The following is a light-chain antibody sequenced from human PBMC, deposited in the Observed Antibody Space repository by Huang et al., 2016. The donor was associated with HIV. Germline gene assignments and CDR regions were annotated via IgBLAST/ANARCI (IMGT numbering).Light chain of an antibody. CDR3: LQHHGYPRT. CDR2: AAS. J-gene: IGKJ1*01. Sequence: DLQLTQSPSAMSASVGDRVSITCRASQDISNYLAWFQQKPGGAPKRLIYAASSLQSGVPSRFSGSRSGTKFTLTISNLQPEDFATYYCLQHHGYPRTFGQGTNV. CDR1: QDISNY. V-gene: IGKV1-17*03.